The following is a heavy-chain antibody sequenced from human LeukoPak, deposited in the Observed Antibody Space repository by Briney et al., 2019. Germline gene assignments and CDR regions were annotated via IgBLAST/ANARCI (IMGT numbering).Heavy chain of an antibody. J-gene: IGHJ4*02. Sequence: ASVKVSCKASGYTFTGYYMHWVRQAPGQGLEWMGWINPNSGGTNYAQKFHGRVTMTRDTSISTAYMELSRLRSDDTAVYYCAGGHSSGWYVDYWGQGTLVTVSS. CDR1: GYTFTGYY. CDR2: INPNSGGT. V-gene: IGHV1-2*02. D-gene: IGHD6-19*01. CDR3: AGGHSSGWYVDY.